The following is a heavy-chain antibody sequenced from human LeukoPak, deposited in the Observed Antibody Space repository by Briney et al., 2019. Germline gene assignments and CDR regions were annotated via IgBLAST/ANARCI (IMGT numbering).Heavy chain of an antibody. Sequence: ASVNVSCKASGGTFSSYAISWVRQAPCQGLEGVGGIFLIFGTANYAQKFRGGVTITADESTSTAYMELSSLTSDDTAVYYSASEGPYTWDIDHWGRGTLVTVSS. V-gene: IGHV1-69*13. J-gene: IGHJ2*01. CDR3: ASEGPYTWDIDH. CDR1: GGTFSSYA. CDR2: IFLIFGTA.